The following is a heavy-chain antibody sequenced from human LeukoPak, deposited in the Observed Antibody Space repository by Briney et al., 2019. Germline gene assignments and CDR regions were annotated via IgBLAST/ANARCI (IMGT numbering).Heavy chain of an antibody. CDR2: IIPILGIA. CDR1: GGTFSSYA. Sequence: GASVKVSCKASGGTFSSYAISWVRQAPGQGLEWMGRIIPILGIANYAQKFQGRVTITADKSTSTAYMELSSLRSEDTAVYYCASFKSKTYDILTGYSAEIGYFDLWGRGTLVTVSS. J-gene: IGHJ2*01. D-gene: IGHD3-9*01. V-gene: IGHV1-69*04. CDR3: ASFKSKTYDILTGYSAEIGYFDL.